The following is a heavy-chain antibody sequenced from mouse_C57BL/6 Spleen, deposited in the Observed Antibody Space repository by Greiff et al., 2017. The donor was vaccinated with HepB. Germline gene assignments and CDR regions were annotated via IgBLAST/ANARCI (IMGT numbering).Heavy chain of an antibody. CDR2: IDPSDSET. CDR1: GYTFTSYW. Sequence: QVQLQQPGAELVRPGSSVKLSCKASGYTFTSYWMHWVKQRPIQGLEWIGNIDPSDSETHYNQKFKDKATLTVDKSSSTAYMQLSSLTSEDSAVYYCAREDDYGSRGYFDVWGTGTTVTVSS. J-gene: IGHJ1*03. V-gene: IGHV1-52*01. CDR3: AREDDYGSRGYFDV. D-gene: IGHD1-1*01.